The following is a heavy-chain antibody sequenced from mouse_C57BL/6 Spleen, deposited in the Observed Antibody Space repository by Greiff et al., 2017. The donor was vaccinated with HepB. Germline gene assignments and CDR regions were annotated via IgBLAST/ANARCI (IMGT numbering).Heavy chain of an antibody. CDR1: GFTFSSYA. J-gene: IGHJ2*01. CDR2: ISSGGDYI. Sequence: EVKVVESGEGLVKPGGSLKLSCAASGFTFSSYAMSWVRQTPEKRLEWVAYISSGGDYIYYADTVKGRFTISRDNARNTLYLQMSSLKSEDTAMYYCTRDEIYPDYWGQGTTLTVSS. CDR3: TRDEIYPDY. V-gene: IGHV5-9-1*02. D-gene: IGHD2-1*01.